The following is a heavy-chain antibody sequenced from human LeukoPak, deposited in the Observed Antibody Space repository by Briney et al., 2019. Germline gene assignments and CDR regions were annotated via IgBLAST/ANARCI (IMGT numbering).Heavy chain of an antibody. D-gene: IGHD3-22*01. Sequence: ASVKVSCMASGYTFTSYGISWVRQAPGQGLEWMGWISAYNGNTNYAQKLQGRVTMTTDTSTSTAYMELRSLRSDDTAVYYCARVRTLTYYYDSSGYGRGAFDIWGQGTMVTVSS. CDR2: ISAYNGNT. CDR3: ARVRTLTYYYDSSGYGRGAFDI. V-gene: IGHV1-18*01. CDR1: GYTFTSYG. J-gene: IGHJ3*02.